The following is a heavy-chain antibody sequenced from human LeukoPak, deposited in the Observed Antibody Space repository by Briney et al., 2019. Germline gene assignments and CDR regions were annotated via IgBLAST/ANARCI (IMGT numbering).Heavy chain of an antibody. CDR2: ISSSSSYI. CDR3: ARFSETAMVIDY. Sequence: GPSLTPAWAPYASSFNSYSINSVSHAPGKGSEWDSPISSSSSYIYYAVSVKGQFTISRDNAKNSLYLQMNSVRAEDTAVYYCARFSETAMVIDYWGQGTLVTVSS. V-gene: IGHV3-21*01. D-gene: IGHD5-18*01. J-gene: IGHJ4*02. CDR1: ASSFNSYS.